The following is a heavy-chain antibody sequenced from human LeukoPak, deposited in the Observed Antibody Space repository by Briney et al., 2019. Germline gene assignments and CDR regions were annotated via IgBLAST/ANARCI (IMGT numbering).Heavy chain of an antibody. CDR1: GFTFSSYS. V-gene: IGHV3-48*01. J-gene: IGHJ4*02. CDR2: ISSSSSTI. Sequence: GGSLRLSCAASGFTFSSYSMNWVRQAPGKGLEWVSYISSSSSTIYYADSVKGRFTISRDNSKNTLYLQMNSLRAEDTAMYYCARDDGYCGGDCYSKGLDYWGQGTLVTVSS. D-gene: IGHD2-21*02. CDR3: ARDDGYCGGDCYSKGLDY.